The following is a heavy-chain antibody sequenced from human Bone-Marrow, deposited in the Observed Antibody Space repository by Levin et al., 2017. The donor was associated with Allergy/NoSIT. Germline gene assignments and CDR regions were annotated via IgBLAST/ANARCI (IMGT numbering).Heavy chain of an antibody. D-gene: IGHD1-14*01. CDR2: LNPWTGAT. CDR3: ARPRSAATGTNFVF. Sequence: ASVKVSCTTSGYKFIDYFIHWIRVAPGQGLEWVGWLNPWTGATNYPQKFQGRVTMTSDTSTATAYMELIDLTSDDTAIYYCARPRSAATGTNFVFWGQGTQITVSS. CDR1: GYKFIDYF. J-gene: IGHJ4*02. V-gene: IGHV1-2*02.